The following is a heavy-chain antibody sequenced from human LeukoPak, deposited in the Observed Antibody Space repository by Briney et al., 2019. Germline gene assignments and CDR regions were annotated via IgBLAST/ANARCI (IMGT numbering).Heavy chain of an antibody. D-gene: IGHD1-14*01. CDR3: ARLSNTTYPESQSAPKGAFDV. J-gene: IGHJ3*01. V-gene: IGHV4-39*01. CDR1: GDSMRSWNYY. CDR2: IYYSGST. Sequence: SETLSLTCTVSGDSMRSWNYYWGWIRQPPGKGLEWMGNIYYSGSTSYNPSLKPRVTMSVDTSDKTFSLRLSSVTAADTAVYYCARLSNTTYPESQSAPKGAFDVWGQGTMVLVSS.